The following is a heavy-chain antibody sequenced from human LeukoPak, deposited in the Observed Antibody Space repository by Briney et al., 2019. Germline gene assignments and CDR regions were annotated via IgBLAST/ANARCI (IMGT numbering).Heavy chain of an antibody. Sequence: HTGGSLRLSCAASGFTFSSYAMSWVRQAPGKGLEWVSAISGSGGSTYYADSVKGRFTISRDNSKNTLYLQMNSLRAEDTAVYYCARTTFPTASGYYYYGMDVWGQGTTVTVSS. J-gene: IGHJ6*02. CDR3: ARTTFPTASGYYYYGMDV. D-gene: IGHD1/OR15-1a*01. CDR1: GFTFSSYA. V-gene: IGHV3-23*01. CDR2: ISGSGGST.